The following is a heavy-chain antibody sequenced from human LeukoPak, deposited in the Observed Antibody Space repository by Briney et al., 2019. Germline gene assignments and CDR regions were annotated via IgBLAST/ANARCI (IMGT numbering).Heavy chain of an antibody. D-gene: IGHD3-10*01. CDR2: ISPGGGTT. Sequence: GGSLRLSCAVSGFAFGSEAMSWVRQSPARGLEWVASISPGGGTTYYADYVKGRFTISRDNSKNTLYLQMNSLRVEDTAVYYCAKGVGGSANYYYMDVWGKGTTVTVSS. CDR3: AKGVGGSANYYYMDV. CDR1: GFAFGSEA. V-gene: IGHV3-23*01. J-gene: IGHJ6*03.